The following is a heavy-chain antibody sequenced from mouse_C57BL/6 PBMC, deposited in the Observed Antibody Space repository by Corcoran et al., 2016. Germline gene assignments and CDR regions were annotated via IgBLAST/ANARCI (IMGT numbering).Heavy chain of an antibody. D-gene: IGHD2-5*01. J-gene: IGHJ1*03. Sequence: QIPLVQSGPELKKPGATVKISCKASGYIFTTYGMSWMKQAPGKGLKWRGWMNMYSGVPPYADDFKGRFALSLEPSASTAYLEINTLKSEDTATYFCARDSNCYFYVWGIGTTVTVSS. CDR1: GYIFTTYG. CDR2: MNMYSGVP. CDR3: ARDSNCYFYV. V-gene: IGHV9-3*01.